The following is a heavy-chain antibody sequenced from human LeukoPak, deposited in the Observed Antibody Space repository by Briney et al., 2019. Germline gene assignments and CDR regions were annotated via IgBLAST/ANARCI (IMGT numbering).Heavy chain of an antibody. Sequence: SETLSLTCTVSGGSISSSINYWAWLRQPPGKGLEWIATTKYGASTFCNPSLRSRVTISVDTSKNQFSLKVNSVTAADTAVYYCARLGYGNGRVNWFDPWGQGNLVTVSS. J-gene: IGHJ5*02. CDR2: TKYGAST. CDR1: GGSISSSINY. D-gene: IGHD5-18*01. V-gene: IGHV4-39*01. CDR3: ARLGYGNGRVNWFDP.